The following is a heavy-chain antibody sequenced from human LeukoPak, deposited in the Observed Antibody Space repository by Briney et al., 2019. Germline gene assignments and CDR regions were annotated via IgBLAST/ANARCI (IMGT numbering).Heavy chain of an antibody. CDR3: AKDIVVVPAATLNAFDI. Sequence: RGSLRLSCAASGFTFSSYAMSWVRQAPGKGLEWVSAISGSGGSTYYADSVKGRFTISRDNSKNTLYLQMNSLRAEDTAVYYCAKDIVVVPAATLNAFDIWGQGTMVTVSS. J-gene: IGHJ3*02. D-gene: IGHD2-2*01. CDR1: GFTFSSYA. CDR2: ISGSGGST. V-gene: IGHV3-23*01.